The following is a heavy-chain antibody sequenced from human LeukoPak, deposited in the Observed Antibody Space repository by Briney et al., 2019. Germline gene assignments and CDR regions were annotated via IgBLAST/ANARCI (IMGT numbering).Heavy chain of an antibody. V-gene: IGHV4-61*02. J-gene: IGHJ3*02. CDR2: IYTSGST. Sequence: KPSETLSLTCTVSGGSISSGSYYWSWIRQPAGKGLEWIGRIYTSGSTNYNPSLKSRVTISVDTSKNQFSLKLSSVTAADTAVYYCARAGTLLWGAFDIWGQGTMVTVSS. CDR1: GGSISSGSYY. CDR3: ARAGTLLWGAFDI. D-gene: IGHD3-10*01.